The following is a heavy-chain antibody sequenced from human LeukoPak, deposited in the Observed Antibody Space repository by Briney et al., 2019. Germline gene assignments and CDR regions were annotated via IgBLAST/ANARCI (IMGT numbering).Heavy chain of an antibody. Sequence: ASVKVSCKVSGYTLTELSMHWVRQAPGKGLEWMGGFDPEDGETIYAQKFQGRVTMTEDTSTDTAYMELSSLRSEDTAVYYCATGKDEYYPTDYWGQGTLVTVSS. V-gene: IGHV1-24*01. CDR2: FDPEDGET. CDR1: GYTLTELS. D-gene: IGHD2/OR15-2a*01. J-gene: IGHJ4*02. CDR3: ATGKDEYYPTDY.